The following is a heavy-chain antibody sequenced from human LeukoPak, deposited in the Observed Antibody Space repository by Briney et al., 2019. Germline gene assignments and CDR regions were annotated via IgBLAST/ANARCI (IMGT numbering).Heavy chain of an antibody. CDR3: ARGGNRFGGFYFDY. Sequence: PSETLSLTCTVSADSLSSGGHYWAWIRQFPGKGLESIGFIHNSGRSRHNPFLKDRVAISVDTSRKQFAPKLSSVTAADTAMYYCARGGNRFGGFYFDYWGQGIQVIVSS. CDR2: IHNSGRS. J-gene: IGHJ4*02. CDR1: ADSLSSGGHY. V-gene: IGHV4-31*03. D-gene: IGHD1-14*01.